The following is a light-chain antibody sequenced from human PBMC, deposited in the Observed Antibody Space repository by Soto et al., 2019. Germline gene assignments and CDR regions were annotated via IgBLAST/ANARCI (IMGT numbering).Light chain of an antibody. CDR1: QTISSW. V-gene: IGKV1-5*03. CDR3: QQYNSYWT. J-gene: IGKJ1*01. Sequence: DIQMTQSPSTLSGSVGDRVTITCRASQTISSWLAWYQQKPGKAPKLLIYKASTLKSGVPSRFSGSGSGREFTLTISSLQPNDFATYYCQQYNSYWTFGQGTKVDIK. CDR2: KAS.